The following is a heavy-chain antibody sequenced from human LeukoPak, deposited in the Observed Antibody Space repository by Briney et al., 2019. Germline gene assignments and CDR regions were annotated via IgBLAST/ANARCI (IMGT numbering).Heavy chain of an antibody. CDR1: GYSISSGYY. Sequence: SETLSLTCTVSGYSISSGYYWGWIRQPPGKGLEWSGSIYHSGSTYNNPSLKSRVTISVDTSKKQFSLRLTSVTAADTAGYYCARGGYSYAVDYWGQGTLVTVSS. J-gene: IGHJ4*02. CDR3: ARGGYSYAVDY. CDR2: IYHSGST. D-gene: IGHD5-18*01. V-gene: IGHV4-38-2*02.